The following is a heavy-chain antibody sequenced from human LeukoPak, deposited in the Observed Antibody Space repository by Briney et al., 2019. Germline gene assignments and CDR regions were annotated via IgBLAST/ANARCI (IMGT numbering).Heavy chain of an antibody. D-gene: IGHD2-2*01. CDR3: AKQEYQLLWGMSVY. CDR2: ISGSGGST. Sequence: PGGSLRLSCAASGFTFSSYAMSWVRQAPGKGLEWVSAISGSGGSTYYADSVKGRFTISRDNSKNTLYLQMNSLRAEDTAVYYCAKQEYQLLWGMSVYWGQGTLVTVSS. J-gene: IGHJ4*02. V-gene: IGHV3-23*01. CDR1: GFTFSSYA.